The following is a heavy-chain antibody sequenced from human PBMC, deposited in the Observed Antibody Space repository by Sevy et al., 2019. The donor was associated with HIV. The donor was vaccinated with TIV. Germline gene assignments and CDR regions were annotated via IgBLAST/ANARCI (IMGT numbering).Heavy chain of an antibody. J-gene: IGHJ6*02. Sequence: ASVKVSCKASGYTFTGYYMHWVRQAPGQGLEWMGWINPNSGGTNYAQKFQGRVTMTRDTSISTAYMELSRLGSDDTAVYYCARDWGYCSSTSCYAGALPYGMDVWGQGTTVTVSS. CDR2: INPNSGGT. CDR1: GYTFTGYY. CDR3: ARDWGYCSSTSCYAGALPYGMDV. D-gene: IGHD2-2*01. V-gene: IGHV1-2*02.